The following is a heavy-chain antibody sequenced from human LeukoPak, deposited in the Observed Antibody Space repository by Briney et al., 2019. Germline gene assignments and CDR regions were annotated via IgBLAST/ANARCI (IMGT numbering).Heavy chain of an antibody. Sequence: PGGSLRLSCAASGFTFSSNEMNWVRQAPGKGLEWISYISLSGSTVFYADSVKGRFTISRDNTKNSLYLQMNSLRAEDTAAYYCARGYCGGGSCYTYWGQGTLVTVSS. D-gene: IGHD2-15*01. J-gene: IGHJ4*02. CDR1: GFTFSSNE. CDR2: ISLSGSTV. CDR3: ARGYCGGGSCYTY. V-gene: IGHV3-48*03.